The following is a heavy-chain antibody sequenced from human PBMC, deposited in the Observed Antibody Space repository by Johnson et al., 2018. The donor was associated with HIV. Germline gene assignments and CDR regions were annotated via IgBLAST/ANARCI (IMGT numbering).Heavy chain of an antibody. D-gene: IGHD3-10*01. CDR3: ARDFVAFGECTAFDI. J-gene: IGHJ3*02. CDR2: IKQDGSEK. Sequence: VQLVESGGGVVRPGGSLRLSCVASGFTFSSYWMSWVRQAPGKGLEWVANIKQDGSEKYYVDSVKGRFPISRDNTKNSLYLQMNSLRAEDTAVYYCARDFVAFGECTAFDIWGQGTRVTVS. CDR1: GFTFSSYW. V-gene: IGHV3-7*01.